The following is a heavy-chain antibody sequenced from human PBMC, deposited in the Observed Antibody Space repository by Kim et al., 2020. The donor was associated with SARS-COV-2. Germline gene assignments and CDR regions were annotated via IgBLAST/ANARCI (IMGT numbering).Heavy chain of an antibody. CDR3: ARLSMTTDAFDI. CDR1: GFTFSSYS. V-gene: IGHV3-21*01. Sequence: GGSLRLSCAASGFTFSSYSMNWVRQAPGKGLEWVSSISSSSSSYIYYADSVKGRFTISRDNAKNSLYLQMNSLRAEDTAVYYCARLSMTTDAFDIWGQGTMVTVSS. J-gene: IGHJ3*02. CDR2: ISSSSSSYI. D-gene: IGHD4-17*01.